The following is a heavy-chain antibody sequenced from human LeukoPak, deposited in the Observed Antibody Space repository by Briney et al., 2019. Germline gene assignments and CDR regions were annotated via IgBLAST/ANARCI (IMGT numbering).Heavy chain of an antibody. J-gene: IGHJ4*02. CDR3: AKDSNDYVWGSYRYTGYFDY. D-gene: IGHD3-16*02. V-gene: IGHV3-30*02. Sequence: GGSLRLSCAASGFTFSSYGMHWVRQAPGKGLEWVAFIRYDGSNKYYADSVKGRFTISRDNSKNTLYLQMNSLRAEDTAVYYCAKDSNDYVWGSYRYTGYFDYCGQGTLVTVSS. CDR1: GFTFSSYG. CDR2: IRYDGSNK.